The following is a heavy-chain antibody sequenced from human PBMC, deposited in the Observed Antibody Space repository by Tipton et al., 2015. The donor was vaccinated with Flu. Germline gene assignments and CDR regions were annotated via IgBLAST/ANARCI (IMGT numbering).Heavy chain of an antibody. CDR3: ARDRGYCSVGVCYMDV. CDR1: DFTFSSST. D-gene: IGHD2-8*02. J-gene: IGHJ6*02. CDR2: ISSTTSYI. V-gene: IGHV3-21*06. Sequence: QLVQSGGGLVKPGGSLRLSCAASDFTFSSSTMNWVRQAPGKGLEWVSAISSTTSYIFYADSVKGRFTISRDSAKNSLYLQMNSLGAEDTAVYYCARDRGYCSVGVCYMDVWGQGTTVTVSS.